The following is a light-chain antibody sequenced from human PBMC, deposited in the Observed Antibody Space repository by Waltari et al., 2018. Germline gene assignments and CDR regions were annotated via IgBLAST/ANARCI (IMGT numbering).Light chain of an antibody. V-gene: IGLV1-40*01. J-gene: IGLJ2*01. CDR3: QSYDSSLSGVL. CDR1: SPNIGAGYD. Sequence: QSVLTQPPSVSGAPGQRITISCTGTSPNIGAGYDVHWYLQLPGTAPKLLILGNNNRHSGVPDRFSASKSDTSASLAITGLQAEDEADYYCQSYDSSLSGVLFGGGTKLTVL. CDR2: GNN.